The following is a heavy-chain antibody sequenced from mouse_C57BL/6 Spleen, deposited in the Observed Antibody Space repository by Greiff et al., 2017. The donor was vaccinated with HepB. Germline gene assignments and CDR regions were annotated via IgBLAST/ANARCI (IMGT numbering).Heavy chain of an antibody. CDR3: ARELGRGYFDY. V-gene: IGHV1-72*01. CDR2: IDPNSGGT. CDR1: GYTFTSYW. D-gene: IGHD4-1*01. Sequence: QVQLQQPGAELVKPGASVKLSCKASGYTFTSYWMHWVKQRPGRGLGWIGRIDPNSGGTKYNEKFKSKATLTVDKSSSTAYMQLSNLTSEDSAVYYCARELGRGYFDYWGQGTTLTVSS. J-gene: IGHJ2*01.